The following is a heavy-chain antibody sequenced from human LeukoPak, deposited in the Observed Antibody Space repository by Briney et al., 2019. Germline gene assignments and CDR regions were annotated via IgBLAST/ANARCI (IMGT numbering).Heavy chain of an antibody. Sequence: GGSLRLSCAASGFTFSTFAMIWVRQAPGKGLEWVSSISRSATTIYYADSVKGRFTISRDNAKNSLYLQMNSLRAEDTAVYFCARVGALSSSWLLYWGQGTLVTVSS. CDR3: ARVGALSSSWLLY. J-gene: IGHJ4*02. CDR2: ISRSATTI. D-gene: IGHD6-13*01. V-gene: IGHV3-48*03. CDR1: GFTFSTFA.